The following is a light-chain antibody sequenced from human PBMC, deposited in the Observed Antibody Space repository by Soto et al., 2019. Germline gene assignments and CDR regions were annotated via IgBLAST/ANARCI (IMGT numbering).Light chain of an antibody. V-gene: IGKV1-5*01. Sequence: DIQMTQSPSTLSASVGDRVTITCRASQSISSWLAWYQQKPGKAPKLLLYDASNLESGVPSRFSGSGSGTEFTLTISSLQPDDFATYYCQQYDRYWTFGQGTKVDI. CDR2: DAS. CDR3: QQYDRYWT. J-gene: IGKJ1*01. CDR1: QSISSW.